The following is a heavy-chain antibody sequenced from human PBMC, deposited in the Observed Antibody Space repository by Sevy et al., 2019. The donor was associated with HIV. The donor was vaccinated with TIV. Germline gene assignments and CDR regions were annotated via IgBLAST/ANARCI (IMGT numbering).Heavy chain of an antibody. Sequence: GESLKISCAASGFTFSSYGMHWVRQAPGKGLEWVAFIRYDGSNKYYADSVKGRFTISRDNSKNTLYLQMYSLRAEDTAVYYCAKAPTVTTPYFDYWGQGTLVTVSS. CDR3: AKAPTVTTPYFDY. CDR1: GFTFSSYG. V-gene: IGHV3-30*02. J-gene: IGHJ4*02. CDR2: IRYDGSNK. D-gene: IGHD4-17*01.